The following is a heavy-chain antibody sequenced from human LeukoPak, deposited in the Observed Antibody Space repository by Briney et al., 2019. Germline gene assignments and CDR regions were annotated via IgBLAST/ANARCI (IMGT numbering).Heavy chain of an antibody. CDR1: GDSISRHY. V-gene: IGHV4-59*08. CDR3: TRLLNNDNAGGPDTFDI. D-gene: IGHD3-22*01. Sequence: KPSETLSLTCSVSGDSISRHYWSWIRQPPGKGLEWIGYISYSGNTRYNPSFQSRVTISMEMSKTHFSLKLTSVTAADTAVYYCTRLLNNDNAGGPDTFDIWGPGTMVTVSS. J-gene: IGHJ3*02. CDR2: ISYSGNT.